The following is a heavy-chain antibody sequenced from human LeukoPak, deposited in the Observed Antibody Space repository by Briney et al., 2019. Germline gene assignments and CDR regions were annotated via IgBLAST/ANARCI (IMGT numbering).Heavy chain of an antibody. CDR1: GGSISSSNW. J-gene: IGHJ4*02. D-gene: IGHD3-22*01. V-gene: IGHV4-4*02. Sequence: SETLSLTCAVSGGSISSSNWWSWVRQPPGKGLEWIGEIYHSGSTNYNPSLKSRVTISIDKSKNQFSLKLSSVTAADTAIYHCARRGDHYYDTVAGIEICDYWGQGTLVTVSS. CDR3: ARRGDHYYDTVAGIEICDY. CDR2: IYHSGST.